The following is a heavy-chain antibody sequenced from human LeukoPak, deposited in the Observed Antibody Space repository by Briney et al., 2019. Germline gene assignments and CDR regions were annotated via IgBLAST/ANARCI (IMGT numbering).Heavy chain of an antibody. CDR1: GFTFSSYS. CDR2: ISSTGIYI. Sequence: KPGGSLRLSCAASGFTFSSYSMNWVRQAPGKGLEWVSSISSTGIYIYYADSVRGRFTISRDNTKNSVYLQLSSLRAEEDTARYYCTRGTGDYDHDYWGQGTLVTVSS. V-gene: IGHV3-21*06. CDR3: TRGTGDYDHDY. J-gene: IGHJ4*02. D-gene: IGHD3/OR15-3a*01.